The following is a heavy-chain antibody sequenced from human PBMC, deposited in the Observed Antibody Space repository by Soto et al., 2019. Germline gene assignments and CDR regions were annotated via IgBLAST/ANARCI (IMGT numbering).Heavy chain of an antibody. Sequence: ASVKVSCKASGYTFTSYGISWVRQAPGQGLEWMGWISAYNGNTNYAQKLQGRVTMTTDTSTSTAYMELRSLRSDDTAVYYCARQLRFLEWLLGHDDDFDIWGQGTMVTVSS. D-gene: IGHD3-3*01. CDR3: ARQLRFLEWLLGHDDDFDI. CDR1: GYTFTSYG. J-gene: IGHJ3*02. V-gene: IGHV1-18*01. CDR2: ISAYNGNT.